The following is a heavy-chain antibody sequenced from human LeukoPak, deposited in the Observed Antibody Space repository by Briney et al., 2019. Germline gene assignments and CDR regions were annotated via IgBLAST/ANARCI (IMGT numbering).Heavy chain of an antibody. V-gene: IGHV3-23*01. CDR1: GFTFSSYA. CDR3: AKGHRITMVRGVRFDY. Sequence: QPGGSLRLSCAASGFTFSSYAMSWVRQAPGKGLEWVSAISGNGGSTYYADSVKGRFTISRDNSKNTLYLQMNSLRAEDTAVYYCAKGHRITMVRGVRFDYWGQGTLVTVSS. D-gene: IGHD3-10*01. J-gene: IGHJ4*02. CDR2: ISGNGGST.